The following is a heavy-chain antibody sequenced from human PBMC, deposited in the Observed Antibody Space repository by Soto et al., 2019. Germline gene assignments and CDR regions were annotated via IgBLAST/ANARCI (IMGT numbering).Heavy chain of an antibody. V-gene: IGHV2-5*02. CDR2: IYWDDDK. CDR3: AHSGRVLSPFDS. J-gene: IGHJ4*02. D-gene: IGHD2-15*01. Sequence: QITLKESGPTPVKPTQTLRLTCTFSGFSLSTSGVSAGWIRQPPGKALEWLALIYWDDDKRYSPSLKSRLTITKDTSKNQVVLTMTNMDPVDTATYYCAHSGRVLSPFDSWGQGTLVTVSS. CDR1: GFSLSTSGVS.